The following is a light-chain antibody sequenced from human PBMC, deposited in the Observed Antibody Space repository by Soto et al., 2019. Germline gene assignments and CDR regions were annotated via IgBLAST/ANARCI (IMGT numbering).Light chain of an antibody. V-gene: IGLV2-14*03. J-gene: IGLJ1*01. Sequence: QACLTQPAAVSGSPGQSIAIPCPGTNSHVGAYDYVSWYQQHPDRAPRLVIYEVSNRPSGVSNRFSGSKSVNTATLTISGLQAEDEADYYCASHTTTNTRVFGTGTKVTVL. CDR3: ASHTTTNTRV. CDR1: NSHVGAYDY. CDR2: EVS.